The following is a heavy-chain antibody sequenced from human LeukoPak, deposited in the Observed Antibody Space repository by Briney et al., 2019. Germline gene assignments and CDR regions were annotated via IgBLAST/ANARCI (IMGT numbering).Heavy chain of an antibody. CDR2: IFPGDSET. V-gene: IGHV5-51*01. D-gene: IGHD2-15*01. CDR1: GYTFTNYW. J-gene: IGHJ5*02. CDR3: ATCFGGVVGVKMGWFDP. Sequence: PGESLKISCKGSGYTFTNYWIGWVRHMPGKGLEWMGLIFPGDSETRYSPSFQGLVTLSADKSNSTAYLQWSSLKASDTAMYYCATCFGGVVGVKMGWFDPWGQGTLVTVSS.